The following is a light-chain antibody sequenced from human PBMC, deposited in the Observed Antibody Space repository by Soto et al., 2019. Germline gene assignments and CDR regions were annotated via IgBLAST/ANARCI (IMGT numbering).Light chain of an antibody. J-gene: IGKJ2*01. CDR2: WAS. CDR3: QQYYSAPHT. V-gene: IGKV4-1*01. CDR1: KSVLYSSNNKNY. Sequence: DIVMTQSPDSLAVSLGERATINCKSSKSVLYSSNNKNYLAWYQQKPGQPPKLLIYWASTRESGVPDRFSGSGSGTDFTLTISSLQAEDVAVYYCQQYYSAPHTFGRGTKLEIK.